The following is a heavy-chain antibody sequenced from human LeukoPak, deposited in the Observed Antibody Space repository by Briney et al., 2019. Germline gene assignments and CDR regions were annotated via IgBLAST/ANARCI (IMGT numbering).Heavy chain of an antibody. D-gene: IGHD6-13*01. Sequence: PGGSLRLSCAASGFTFSSYAMHWVRQAPGKGPEWVALIGSDGNKKYYADSVKGRFSISRDNSNNTLYLQMNSLGVEDTAVYYCARGRYSSSWKDYWGQGTLVTVSS. J-gene: IGHJ4*02. CDR1: GFTFSSYA. V-gene: IGHV3-33*01. CDR3: ARGRYSSSWKDY. CDR2: IGSDGNKK.